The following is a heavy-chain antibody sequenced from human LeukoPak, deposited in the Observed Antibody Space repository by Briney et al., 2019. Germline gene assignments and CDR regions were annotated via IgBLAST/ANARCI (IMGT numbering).Heavy chain of an antibody. CDR1: GLTVSSGY. CDR2: IYGAGAT. D-gene: IGHD6-6*01. CDR3: ARLLPASRHYFDY. V-gene: IGHV3-53*01. Sequence: PGGSLRLSCAAYGLTVSSGYLAWVRQAPGKGLEWISVIYGAGATYYADSVEGRFTISRDTYNNALYLQMNSLRVEDTAVYHCARLLPASRHYFDYWGQGTPVTVSS. J-gene: IGHJ4*02.